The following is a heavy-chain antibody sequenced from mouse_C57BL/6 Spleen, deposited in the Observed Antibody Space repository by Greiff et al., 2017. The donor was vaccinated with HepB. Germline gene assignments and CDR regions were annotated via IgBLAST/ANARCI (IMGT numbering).Heavy chain of an antibody. CDR3: ARGGGNYVWYFDV. J-gene: IGHJ1*03. CDR1: GYTFTSYW. Sequence: QVQLQQPGAELVKPGASVKMSCKASGYTFTSYWITWVKQRPGQGLEWIGDIYPGSGSTNYNEKFKSKATLTVDTSSSAAYMQLSSLTSEDSAVYDCARGGGNYVWYFDVWGTGTTVTVSS. D-gene: IGHD2-1*01. CDR2: IYPGSGST. V-gene: IGHV1-55*01.